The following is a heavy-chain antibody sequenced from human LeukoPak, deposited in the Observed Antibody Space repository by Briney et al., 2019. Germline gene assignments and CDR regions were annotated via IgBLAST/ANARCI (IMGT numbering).Heavy chain of an antibody. CDR1: GYTFTSYA. CDR3: ARRWLRNTYYYYYYMDV. J-gene: IGHJ6*03. Sequence: ASVKVSCKASGYTFTSYAMNWVRQAPGQGLEWMGWINTNTGNPTYAQGFTGRFVFSLDTSVSTAYLQISSLKAEDTAVYYCARRWLRNTYYYYYYMDVWGKGTTVTVSS. D-gene: IGHD5-12*01. CDR2: INTNTGNP. V-gene: IGHV7-4-1*02.